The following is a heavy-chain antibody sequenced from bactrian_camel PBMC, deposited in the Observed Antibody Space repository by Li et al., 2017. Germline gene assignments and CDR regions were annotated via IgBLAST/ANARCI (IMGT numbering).Heavy chain of an antibody. CDR1: GYSTYC. D-gene: IGHD6*01. J-gene: IGHJ4*01. V-gene: IGHV3S53*01. CDR3: NILCRWKDGTRDDY. CDR2: IISDGST. Sequence: VQLVESGGGSVQSGGSLRLSCAGSGYSTYCMAWFRQAPGKERELVSSIISDGSTYYTDPVTGRFTISQDNAKNTMWLQMNSLKPEDTALYYCNILCRWKDGTRDDYWGQGTQVTVS.